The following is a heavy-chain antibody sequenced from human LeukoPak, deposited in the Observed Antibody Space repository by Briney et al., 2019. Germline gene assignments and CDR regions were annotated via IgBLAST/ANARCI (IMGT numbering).Heavy chain of an antibody. D-gene: IGHD5-18*01. V-gene: IGHV4-34*01. CDR3: ARGCGYSYVERNGVRPNKVRFDY. Sequence: SETLSLTCAVYGGSFSGYYWSWIRQPPGKGLEWIGEINHSGSTNYNPSLKSRVTISVDTSKNQFSLKLSSVTAADTAVYYCARGCGYSYVERNGVRPNKVRFDYWGQGTLVTVSS. J-gene: IGHJ4*02. CDR2: INHSGST. CDR1: GGSFSGYY.